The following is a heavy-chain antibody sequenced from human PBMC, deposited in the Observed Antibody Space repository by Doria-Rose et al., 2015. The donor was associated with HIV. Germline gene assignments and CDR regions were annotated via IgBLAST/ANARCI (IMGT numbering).Heavy chain of an antibody. CDR1: GVSLSSPGMG. Sequence: QVTLKESGPVLVKPTETLTLTCTVSGVSLSSPGMGVSWIRQPPGKDLEWLANMFSDDERSYNTSLESRLTISRGTSKSQVVLTMTDMDPVDTATYYCARIKSSRWYHKYYFDFWGQGTLVIVSA. CDR3: ARIKSSRWYHKYYFDF. J-gene: IGHJ4*02. V-gene: IGHV2-26*01. CDR2: MFSDDER. D-gene: IGHD6-13*01.